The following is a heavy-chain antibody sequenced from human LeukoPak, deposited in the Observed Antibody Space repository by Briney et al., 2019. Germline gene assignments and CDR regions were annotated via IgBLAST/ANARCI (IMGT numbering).Heavy chain of an antibody. D-gene: IGHD3-9*01. CDR3: NLRYFDWSIDY. V-gene: IGHV1-69*13. CDR2: IIPIFGTA. Sequence: ASVKVSCKASGYTFSSYAISWVRQAPGQGLEWMGGIIPIFGTANYAQKFQGRVTITADESTSTAYMELSSLRSEDTAVYYCNLRYFDWSIDYWGQGTLVTVSS. J-gene: IGHJ4*02. CDR1: GYTFSSYA.